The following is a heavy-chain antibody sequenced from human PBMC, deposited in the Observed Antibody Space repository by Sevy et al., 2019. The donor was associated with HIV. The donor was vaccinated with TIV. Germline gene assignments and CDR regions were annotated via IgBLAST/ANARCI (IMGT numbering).Heavy chain of an antibody. V-gene: IGHV4-61*01. CDR1: GGSVSSGSYY. CDR2: IYYSGST. J-gene: IGHJ4*02. CDR3: ATLAQVVPAAISYYFAY. D-gene: IGHD2-2*01. Sequence: SETLSLTCTVSGGSVSSGSYYWSWIRQPPGKGLEWIGYIYYSGSTNYNPSLKSRVTISVDTSKNQFSLKLSSVTAADTAVYYCATLAQVVPAAISYYFAYWGQGTLVTVSS.